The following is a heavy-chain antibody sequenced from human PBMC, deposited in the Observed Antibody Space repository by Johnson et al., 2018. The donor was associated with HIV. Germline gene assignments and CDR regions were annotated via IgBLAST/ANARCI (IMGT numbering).Heavy chain of an antibody. V-gene: IGHV3-9*01. CDR3: ASSFDYGDAFDI. J-gene: IGHJ3*02. D-gene: IGHD4-17*01. CDR1: GFTFDDYA. Sequence: VQLVESGGGLVQPGGSLRLSCAASGFTFDDYAMHWVRQAPGKGLEWVSGISWNSGSLGYADSVKGRFTISRDNSKNSLSLQMNSLRAEDTAVYYCASSFDYGDAFDIWGQGTMVTVSS. CDR2: ISWNSGSL.